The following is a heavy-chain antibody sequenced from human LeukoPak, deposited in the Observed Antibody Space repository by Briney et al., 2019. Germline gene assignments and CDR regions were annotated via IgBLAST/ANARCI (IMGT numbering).Heavy chain of an antibody. V-gene: IGHV3-30*18. D-gene: IGHD1-26*01. CDR3: AKDGGGTDFDY. CDR2: ISYDGSNE. J-gene: IGHJ4*02. CDR1: GXTFSRNG. Sequence: GRSLRLSCAVSGXTFSRNGMHWVRQAPGKGREWVTFISYDGSNEYYADSVKGRFTISRDNSKNTLYLQMNSLRAEDTAVYYCAKDGGGTDFDYWGQGTLVTVSS.